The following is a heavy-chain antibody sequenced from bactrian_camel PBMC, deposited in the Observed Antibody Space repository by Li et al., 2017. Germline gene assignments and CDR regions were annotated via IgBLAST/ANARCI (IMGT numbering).Heavy chain of an antibody. D-gene: IGHD2*01. CDR2: IDTDGSA. CDR1: AYILSIYC. CDR3: AADPGNDGSRCVRWED. Sequence: HVQLVESGGGSVQAGESLSLSCAVPAYILSIYCMGWFRQAPGKEGEGVAAIDTDGSANYADSVKGRFTISWDSAKNTLTLYLQLDSLKPEDSGEYSCAADPGNDGSRCVRWEDWGQGTQVTVS. J-gene: IGHJ4*01. V-gene: IGHV3S53*01.